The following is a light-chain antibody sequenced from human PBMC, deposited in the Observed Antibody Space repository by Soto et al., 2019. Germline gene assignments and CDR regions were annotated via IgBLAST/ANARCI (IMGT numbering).Light chain of an antibody. CDR1: SSDVGSYNL. CDR3: CSYAGSSTLV. Sequence: QSALTQPASVSGSPGQSITISCTGTSSDVGSYNLVSWYQQHPGKAPKLMIYEGSKRPSGVSNRFSGSKSGNTASLTIYGLQAEDEADYYFCSYAGSSTLVFGGGTKVTVL. V-gene: IGLV2-23*01. CDR2: EGS. J-gene: IGLJ2*01.